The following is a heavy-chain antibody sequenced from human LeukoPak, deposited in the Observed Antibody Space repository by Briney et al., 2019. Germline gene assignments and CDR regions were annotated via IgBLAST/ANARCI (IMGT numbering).Heavy chain of an antibody. Sequence: PSETLSLTCTVSGGSISAYDWSWIRQPPGKGLEWIGNIYDSQISSYNPSLKSRVTISLDTSRNQLSLDLSSVTAADTAVYYCARHGLVFYGSGSYFLNSMDVWGQGTTVTVSS. D-gene: IGHD3-10*01. CDR2: IYDSQIS. V-gene: IGHV4-59*08. CDR3: ARHGLVFYGSGSYFLNSMDV. CDR1: GGSISAYD. J-gene: IGHJ6*02.